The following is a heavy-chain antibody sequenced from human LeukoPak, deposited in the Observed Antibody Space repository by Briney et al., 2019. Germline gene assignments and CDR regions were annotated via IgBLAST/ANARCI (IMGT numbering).Heavy chain of an antibody. CDR1: GGSISSGDYY. CDR3: ARETYYYDSSGLPHYYMDV. V-gene: IGHV4-30-4*08. D-gene: IGHD3-22*01. Sequence: PSQTLSLTCTVSGGSISSGDYYWNWNRQPPGMGLEWIGYISYSGSTYFNPSLRSRVTISVDTSENQFSLKLSSVTAADTAVYYFARETYYYDSSGLPHYYMDVWGKGTTVTVSS. J-gene: IGHJ6*03. CDR2: ISYSGST.